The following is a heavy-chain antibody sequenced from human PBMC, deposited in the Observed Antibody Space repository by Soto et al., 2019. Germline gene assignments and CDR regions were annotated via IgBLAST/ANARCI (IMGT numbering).Heavy chain of an antibody. CDR3: ANFLVGAVAGDY. D-gene: IGHD6-19*01. Sequence: QVQLVESGGGVVQPGRSLRLSCAASGFTFSSYGMHWVRQAPGKGLEWVAVISYDGNKYYADSVKGRFTISRDNSKNTLYLQMNSLRAEDTAVYYCANFLVGAVAGDYWGQGTLVTVSS. CDR2: ISYDGNK. V-gene: IGHV3-30*18. CDR1: GFTFSSYG. J-gene: IGHJ4*02.